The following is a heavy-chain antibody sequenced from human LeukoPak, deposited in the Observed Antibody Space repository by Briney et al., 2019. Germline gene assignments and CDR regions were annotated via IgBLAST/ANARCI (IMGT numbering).Heavy chain of an antibody. D-gene: IGHD2-21*02. CDR1: GFAFDDYG. Sequence: GGSLRLSCTTSGFAFDDYGLSWVRQAPGKGLEWVSGIIWNGGSTGYADSVKGRFTISRDDAKNSLFLHMDSLRAEDTAVYYCAGPIVVVTAWRFDLWGRGTLVTVSS. CDR2: IIWNGGST. V-gene: IGHV3-20*04. J-gene: IGHJ2*01. CDR3: AGPIVVVTAWRFDL.